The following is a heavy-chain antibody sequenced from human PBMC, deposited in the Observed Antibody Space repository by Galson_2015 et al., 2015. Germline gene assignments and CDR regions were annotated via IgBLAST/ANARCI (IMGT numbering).Heavy chain of an antibody. CDR1: GGSISSSSYY. Sequence: SETLSLTCTVSGGSISSSSYYWAWIRQPPGKGLEWIGSIYYSGGTYDNPSLKSQVTISIDTSKNQFSLNLNSVTAADTAVYYCARQSDYGSTWFDPWGQGALVTVSS. D-gene: IGHD3-16*01. CDR3: ARQSDYGSTWFDP. V-gene: IGHV4-39*01. J-gene: IGHJ5*02. CDR2: IYYSGGT.